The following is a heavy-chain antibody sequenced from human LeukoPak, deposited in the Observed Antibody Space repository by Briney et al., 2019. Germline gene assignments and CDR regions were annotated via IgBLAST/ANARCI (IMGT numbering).Heavy chain of an antibody. D-gene: IGHD5-18*01. CDR1: GGSISIYY. Sequence: SETLSLTCTVSGGSISIYYWSWIRHPPGKGLEGSGYTSYSGSTNYNPSLKSRVNISVDTSKNQFSLKLSSVTAADTAVYYCARQQRLRGYSYVGEPGAFDIWGQGTMVTVSS. CDR2: TSYSGST. CDR3: ARQQRLRGYSYVGEPGAFDI. V-gene: IGHV4-59*08. J-gene: IGHJ3*02.